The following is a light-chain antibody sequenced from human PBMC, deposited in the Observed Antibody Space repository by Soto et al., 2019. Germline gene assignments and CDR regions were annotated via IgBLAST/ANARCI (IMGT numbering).Light chain of an antibody. CDR3: QQYNSYSLT. CDR2: KAS. CDR1: QSISSW. V-gene: IGKV1-5*03. Sequence: IQMTQSPSILSASVGDRVTITCRAIQSISSWLAWYQQKPGKAPNLLIHKASHLESGVPSRFSGSGSGTEFTLTISSLQPDDFATYYCQQYNSYSLTFGGGTKVDIK. J-gene: IGKJ4*01.